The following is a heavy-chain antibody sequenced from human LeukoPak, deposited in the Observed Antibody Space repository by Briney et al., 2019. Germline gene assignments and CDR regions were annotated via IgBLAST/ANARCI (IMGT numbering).Heavy chain of an antibody. V-gene: IGHV3-7*03. J-gene: IGHJ6*02. D-gene: IGHD2-2*01. Sequence: GGSLRLSCAASGFTFSSSAMSWVRQAPGKGLEWVANIKQDGSEKYYVDSVKGRFIISRDNAKNSLYLQMNSLRAEDTAVYYCARVGPIVVVPADYYGMDVWGQGTTVTVSS. CDR2: IKQDGSEK. CDR3: ARVGPIVVVPADYYGMDV. CDR1: GFTFSSSA.